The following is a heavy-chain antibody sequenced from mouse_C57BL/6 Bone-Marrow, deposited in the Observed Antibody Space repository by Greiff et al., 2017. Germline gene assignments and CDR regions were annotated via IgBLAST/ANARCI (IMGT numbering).Heavy chain of an antibody. J-gene: IGHJ2*01. Sequence: VQLQQPGAALVKPGASVKLSCKASGYTFTSYWMHWVKQRPGRGLEWIGRIDPNSGGTKYNEKFKSKATLTVDKPSSTAYMQLSSLTSEDSAVYDCARGTTTVVSDFDYWGQGTTLTVSS. CDR1: GYTFTSYW. D-gene: IGHD1-1*01. CDR3: ARGTTTVVSDFDY. CDR2: IDPNSGGT. V-gene: IGHV1-72*01.